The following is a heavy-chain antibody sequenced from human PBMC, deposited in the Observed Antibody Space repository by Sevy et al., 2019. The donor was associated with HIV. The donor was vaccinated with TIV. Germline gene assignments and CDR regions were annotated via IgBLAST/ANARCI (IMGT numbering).Heavy chain of an antibody. CDR3: AREGCTKPHDY. V-gene: IGHV3-23*01. J-gene: IGHJ4*02. CDR1: GFTFSKYS. Sequence: GGSLRLSCAASGFTFSKYSMSWVRQPPGKGLEWVSTFSFGCGEINYADSVKGRFTISRDNSKSSVYLQMNNLRTEDTAVYYCAREGCTKPHDYWGQGTLVTVSS. D-gene: IGHD2-8*01. CDR2: FSFGCGEI.